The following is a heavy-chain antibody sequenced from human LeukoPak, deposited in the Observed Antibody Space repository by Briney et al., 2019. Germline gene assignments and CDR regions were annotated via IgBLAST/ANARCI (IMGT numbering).Heavy chain of an antibody. D-gene: IGHD3-16*02. CDR3: ASNNMITFGGVIVIPFDY. J-gene: IGHJ4*02. V-gene: IGHV4-59*01. Sequence: SETLSLTCTVSGGSISSYYWSWIRQPPGKGLEWIGYIYYSGSTNYNPSLKSRVTISVDTSKNQFSLKLSSVTAADTAVYYCASNNMITFGGVIVIPFDYWGQGTLVTVSS. CDR2: IYYSGST. CDR1: GGSISSYY.